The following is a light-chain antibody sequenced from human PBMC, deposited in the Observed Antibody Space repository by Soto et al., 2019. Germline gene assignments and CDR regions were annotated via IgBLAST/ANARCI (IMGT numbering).Light chain of an antibody. CDR1: QSVSRSN. V-gene: IGKV3-20*01. Sequence: EIVLTQSPGTLSLSPGERATLSCRASQSVSRSNFAWYQQKPGQAPRLLISGASSRATGIPDRFSGSGSGTDFTLTITRLEPEDFAVYYCQQYGSSPKTFGQGTKVDIK. J-gene: IGKJ1*01. CDR3: QQYGSSPKT. CDR2: GAS.